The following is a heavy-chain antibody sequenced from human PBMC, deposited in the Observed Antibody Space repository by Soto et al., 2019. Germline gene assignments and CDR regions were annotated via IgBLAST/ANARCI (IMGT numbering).Heavy chain of an antibody. CDR3: AKRPLKFSGSYFDY. V-gene: IGHV3-23*01. CDR1: GFTFSTYP. CDR2: ISGSGGST. D-gene: IGHD1-26*01. J-gene: IGHJ4*02. Sequence: EVQLLESGGGLVQPGGSLRLSCAASGFTFSTYPMSWVRQAPGKGLEWVSAISGSGGSTYYADSVKGRFTISRDNSKNTVYLQMNSLRAEDTAVYYCAKRPLKFSGSYFDYWGQGALVTVSS.